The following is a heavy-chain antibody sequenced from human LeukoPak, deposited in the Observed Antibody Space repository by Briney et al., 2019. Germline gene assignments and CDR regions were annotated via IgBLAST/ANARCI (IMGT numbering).Heavy chain of an antibody. CDR3: ARFRYNSTWGVFDY. CDR1: GFSFSDYY. D-gene: IGHD2/OR15-2a*01. Sequence: PGGSLRLSCGASGFSFSDYYMSWVRQAPGKGLEWISYISSTGRTIYYADSVKGRFTISRDNDRNSLYLQMNSLRAEDTALYYCARFRYNSTWGVFDYWGQGTLVTVSS. CDR2: ISSTGRTI. V-gene: IGHV3-11*04. J-gene: IGHJ4*02.